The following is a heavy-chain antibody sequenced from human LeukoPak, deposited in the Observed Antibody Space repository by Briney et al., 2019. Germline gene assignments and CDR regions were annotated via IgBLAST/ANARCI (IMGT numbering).Heavy chain of an antibody. CDR2: IYYSGST. D-gene: IGHD4-11*01. CDR3: ARYTTQYYMDV. V-gene: IGHV4-59*01. Sequence: PSETLSLTCAVYGGSFSSYYWSWIRQPPGKGLEWIGYIYYSGSTNYNPSLKSRVTISVDTSKNQFSLKLSSVTAADTAVYYCARYTTQYYMDVWGKGTTVTVSS. CDR1: GGSFSSYY. J-gene: IGHJ6*03.